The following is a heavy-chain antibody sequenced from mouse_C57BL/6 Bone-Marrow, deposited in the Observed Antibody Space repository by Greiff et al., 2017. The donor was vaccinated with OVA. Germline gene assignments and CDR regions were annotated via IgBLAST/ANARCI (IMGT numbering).Heavy chain of an antibody. CDR1: EYEFPSHD. V-gene: IGHV5-2*01. J-gene: IGHJ4*01. Sequence: EVMLVESGGGLVQPGESLKLSCESNEYEFPSHDMSWVRKTPEKRLELVAAINSDGGSTYYPDTMERRFIISRDNTKKTLYLQMSSLRSEDTALYYCARRITTVVADAMDYWGQGTSVTVSS. CDR2: INSDGGST. D-gene: IGHD1-1*01. CDR3: ARRITTVVADAMDY.